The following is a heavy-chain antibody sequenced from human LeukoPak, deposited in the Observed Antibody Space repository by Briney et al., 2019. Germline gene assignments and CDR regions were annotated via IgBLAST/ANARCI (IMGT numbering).Heavy chain of an antibody. Sequence: ASVKVSCKASGYTFTGYYMHWVRQAPGQGLEWMGWINPNSGGTNYAQKFQGRVTMTRDTSISTAYMELSRLRSDDTAVYYCARVSGCYGYYYMDVWGKGTTVTVSS. J-gene: IGHJ6*03. V-gene: IGHV1-2*02. CDR2: INPNSGGT. CDR1: GYTFTGYY. D-gene: IGHD6-19*01. CDR3: ARVSGCYGYYYMDV.